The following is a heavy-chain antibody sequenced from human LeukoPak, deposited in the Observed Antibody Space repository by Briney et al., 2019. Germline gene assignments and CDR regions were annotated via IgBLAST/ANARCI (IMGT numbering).Heavy chain of an antibody. V-gene: IGHV3-73*01. Sequence: PGGSLKLSCAASGFTFSGSAMHWVRQASGKGLEWVGRIRSKANSYATAYAASVKGRFTMSRDDSKNTAYLQMNSLKTEDTAVYYCTVGATDYWGQGTLDTVSS. CDR3: TVGATDY. CDR2: IRSKANSYAT. D-gene: IGHD1-26*01. J-gene: IGHJ4*02. CDR1: GFTFSGSA.